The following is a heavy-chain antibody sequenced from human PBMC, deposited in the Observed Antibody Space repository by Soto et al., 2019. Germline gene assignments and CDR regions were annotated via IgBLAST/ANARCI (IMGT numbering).Heavy chain of an antibody. CDR2: IWHDGNNK. CDR1: GSTFSNYG. V-gene: IGHV3-33*01. Sequence: GGSLRLSCAASGSTFSNYGMHWVRQAPGKGLEWVAIIWHDGNNKYYADSVRGRFIISRDNSKNRLYLQMNSLRAEDTAVYYCASDLVGASDSYGLDVWGQGTPVTVSS. CDR3: ASDLVGASDSYGLDV. D-gene: IGHD1-26*01. J-gene: IGHJ6*02.